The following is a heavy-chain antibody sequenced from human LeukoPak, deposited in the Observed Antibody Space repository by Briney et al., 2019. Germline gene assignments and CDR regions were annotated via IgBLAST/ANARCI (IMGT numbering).Heavy chain of an antibody. J-gene: IGHJ4*02. CDR1: GFTFSSYA. CDR2: ISGSGGIT. V-gene: IGHV3-23*01. D-gene: IGHD2-2*01. Sequence: PGGSLRLSCAASGFTFSSYAMSWVRQAPGKGLEWVSAISGSGGITHYADSVKGRFTISRDNSKNTLYLRMNSLRAEDTAVYYCAKDRAVTSARAFDHWGQGTLVTVSS. CDR3: AKDRAVTSARAFDH.